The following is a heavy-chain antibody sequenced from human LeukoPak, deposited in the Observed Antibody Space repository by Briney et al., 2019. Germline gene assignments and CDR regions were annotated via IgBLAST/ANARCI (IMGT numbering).Heavy chain of an antibody. Sequence: SETLSLTCAVYGCTFNDYYWSWLRQPPGKGLEWIGEINHSGSTNYNPSLKSRVTISLDTSKNQFALKLSSVTAADTAVYYCARGRYSYGPDYWGQGTLVTVSS. CDR2: INHSGST. V-gene: IGHV4-34*01. J-gene: IGHJ4*02. D-gene: IGHD5-18*01. CDR3: ARGRYSYGPDY. CDR1: GCTFNDYY.